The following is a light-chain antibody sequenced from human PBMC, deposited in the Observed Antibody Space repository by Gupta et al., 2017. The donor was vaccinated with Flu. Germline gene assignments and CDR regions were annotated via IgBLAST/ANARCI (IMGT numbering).Light chain of an antibody. CDR2: EVS. V-gene: IGLV2-14*01. J-gene: IGLJ1*01. CDR3: SSYSTSNTLV. CDR1: RGDIGDYKY. Sequence: SVTISCTGTRGDIGDYKYVSWYQQFPGKAPSLIIYEVSNRPSRVSSRFSGSKSGNTAFLTISGLQAEDEADYFCSSYSTSNTLVFGTGTQVSVL.